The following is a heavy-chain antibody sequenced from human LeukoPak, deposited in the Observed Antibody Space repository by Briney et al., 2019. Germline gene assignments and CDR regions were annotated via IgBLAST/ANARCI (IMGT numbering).Heavy chain of an antibody. J-gene: IGHJ5*02. Sequence: ASVNVSCKASGYTFTGYYMHWVRQAPGQGLEWMGWINPNSGGTNYAQKFQGRVTMTRDTSISTAYMELSRLRSDDTAVYYCARSGYGSGWFDPWGQGTLVTVSS. CDR2: INPNSGGT. CDR3: ARSGYGSGWFDP. D-gene: IGHD3-22*01. V-gene: IGHV1-2*02. CDR1: GYTFTGYY.